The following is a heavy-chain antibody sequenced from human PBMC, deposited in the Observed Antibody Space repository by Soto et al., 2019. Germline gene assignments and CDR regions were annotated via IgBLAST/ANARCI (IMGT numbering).Heavy chain of an antibody. D-gene: IGHD4-17*01. V-gene: IGHV4-59*08. CDR3: ASSYGDYTLDY. Sequence: SETLSLTCTVSGGSISSYYWSRIRQPPGKGLEWIGYIYYSGSTNYNPSLKSRVTISVDTSKNQFSLKLSSVTAADTAVYYCASSYGDYTLDYWGQGTLVTVSS. CDR2: IYYSGST. CDR1: GGSISSYY. J-gene: IGHJ4*02.